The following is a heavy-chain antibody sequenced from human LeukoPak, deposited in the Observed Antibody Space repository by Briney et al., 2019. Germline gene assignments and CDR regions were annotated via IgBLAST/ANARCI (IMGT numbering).Heavy chain of an antibody. CDR3: ARARGSGWEGLFDY. Sequence: GGSPRLSCAASGFTVSSNYMSWVRQAPGKGLEWVSVIYSGGNTYYADSVKGRFTISRDNSKNTLYLQMNSLRAEDTAVYYCARARGSGWEGLFDYWGQGTLVTVSS. J-gene: IGHJ4*02. CDR1: GFTVSSNY. D-gene: IGHD6-19*01. CDR2: IYSGGNT. V-gene: IGHV3-53*01.